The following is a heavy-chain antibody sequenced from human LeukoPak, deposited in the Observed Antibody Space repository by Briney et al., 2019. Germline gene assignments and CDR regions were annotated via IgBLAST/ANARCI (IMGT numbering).Heavy chain of an antibody. D-gene: IGHD6-13*01. CDR3: ARGGQQLVVLDY. J-gene: IGHJ4*02. V-gene: IGHV3-7*01. Sequence: GGSLRLSCAAPGFTFSSYWMSWVRQAPGKGLEWVANIKQDGSEKYYVDSVKGRFTISRDNAKNSLYLQMNSLRAEDTAVYYCARGGQQLVVLDYWGQGTLVTVSS. CDR1: GFTFSSYW. CDR2: IKQDGSEK.